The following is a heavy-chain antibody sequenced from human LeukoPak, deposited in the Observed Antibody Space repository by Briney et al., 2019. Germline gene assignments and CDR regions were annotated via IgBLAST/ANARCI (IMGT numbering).Heavy chain of an antibody. CDR3: ARDEALSARNYYGSGSYYPGGMHV. J-gene: IGHJ6*02. V-gene: IGHV3-33*01. D-gene: IGHD3-10*01. CDR2: IWYDGSNK. CDR1: GFLFSSYG. Sequence: QPGRSLTLSCAASGFLFSSYGIHWVRQAPGKGLGWVAVIWYDGSNKYFADSVKGRFTISRDNSKNTLYLQMNSLRAEDTAVYYCARDEALSARNYYGSGSYYPGGMHVWGQGTTVTVSS.